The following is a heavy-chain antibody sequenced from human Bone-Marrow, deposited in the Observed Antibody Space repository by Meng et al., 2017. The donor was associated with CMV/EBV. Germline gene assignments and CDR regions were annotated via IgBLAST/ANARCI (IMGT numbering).Heavy chain of an antibody. CDR1: RHTLTGYY. D-gene: IGHD3-16*01. CDR2: INPNSGGT. V-gene: IGHV1-2*02. J-gene: IGHJ3*02. CDR3: AREQIGGGHAFDT. Sequence: ASVKVSCKAPRHTLTGYYIHWVRQAPGQGLEWLGWINPNSGGTNYAQKFQGRVTMTRDMSISTAFMELSRLRSDDPAVYYCAREQIGGGHAFDTWGQGTLVTVSS.